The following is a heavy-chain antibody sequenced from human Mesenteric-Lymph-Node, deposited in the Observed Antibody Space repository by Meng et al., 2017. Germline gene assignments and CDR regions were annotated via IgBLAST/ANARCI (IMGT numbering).Heavy chain of an antibody. CDR3: AETDTQDWYFDL. D-gene: IGHD2-15*01. V-gene: IGHV3-23*01. Sequence: GESLKISCAASGFTFSSYAMSWVRQAPGKGLEWVSAISGSGGSTYYADSVKGRFTISRDNSKNTLYLQMNSLRAEDTAVYYCAETDTQDWYFDLWGRGTLVTVSS. CDR1: GFTFSSYA. CDR2: ISGSGGST. J-gene: IGHJ2*01.